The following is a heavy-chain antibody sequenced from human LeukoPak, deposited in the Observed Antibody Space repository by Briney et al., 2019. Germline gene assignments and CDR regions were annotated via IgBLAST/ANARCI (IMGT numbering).Heavy chain of an antibody. CDR2: IKQDGSDK. V-gene: IGHV3-7*01. CDR3: ATDHSSGWYSDYFDY. Sequence: GGSLRLSCAASGSAFSSYWMSWIRQAPGKGLEWVANIKQDGSDKYYVDSVKGRFTISRDNAKNSLYLQMNSLRAEDTTVYYCATDHSSGWYSDYFDYWGQGTLVTVSS. D-gene: IGHD6-19*01. CDR1: GSAFSSYW. J-gene: IGHJ4*02.